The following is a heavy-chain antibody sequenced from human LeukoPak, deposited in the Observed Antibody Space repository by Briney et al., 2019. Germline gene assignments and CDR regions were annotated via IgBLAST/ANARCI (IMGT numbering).Heavy chain of an antibody. D-gene: IGHD4-23*01. Sequence: PGGSLRLSCAASGFPFPYAWMSWVRQAPGKGLEWVGRITRKSDGATIDYAAPVKGRFAISRDDSRSTLYLQMNSLKTEDTAVYYCSTLRLDYGGDSDYYYGMDVWGQGTTVTVSS. J-gene: IGHJ6*02. V-gene: IGHV3-15*01. CDR1: GFPFPYAW. CDR3: STLRLDYGGDSDYYYGMDV. CDR2: ITRKSDGATI.